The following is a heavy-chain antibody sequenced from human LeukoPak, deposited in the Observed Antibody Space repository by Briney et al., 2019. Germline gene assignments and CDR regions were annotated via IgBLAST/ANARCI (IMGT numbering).Heavy chain of an antibody. J-gene: IGHJ4*02. D-gene: IGHD3-10*01. V-gene: IGHV3-30-3*01. CDR2: ISYDGSNK. Sequence: PGGSLRLSCAASGFTFSSCAMHWVRQAPGKGLEWVAVISYDGSNKYYADSVKGRFTISRDNSKNTLYLQMNSLRAEDTAVYYCARDRVVRGVIAPLDYWGQGTLVTVSS. CDR1: GFTFSSCA. CDR3: ARDRVVRGVIAPLDY.